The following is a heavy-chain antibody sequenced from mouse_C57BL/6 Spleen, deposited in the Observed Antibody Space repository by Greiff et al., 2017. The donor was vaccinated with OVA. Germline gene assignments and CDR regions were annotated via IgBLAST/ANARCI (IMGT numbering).Heavy chain of an antibody. CDR2: IDPSDSEP. CDR3: ARSGGNPYYYAMDY. J-gene: IGHJ4*01. CDR1: GYTFTSYW. Sequence: QVQLQQPGAELVRPGSSVKLSCKASGYTFTSYWMHWVKQRPIQGLEWIGNIDPSDSEPHYNQKFKDKATLTVDKSSSTAYMQLSSLTSEDSAVYYCARSGGNPYYYAMDYWGQGTSVTVSS. V-gene: IGHV1-52*01. D-gene: IGHD2-1*01.